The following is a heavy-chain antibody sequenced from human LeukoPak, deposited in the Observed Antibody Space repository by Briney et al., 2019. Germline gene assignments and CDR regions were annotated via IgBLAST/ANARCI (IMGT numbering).Heavy chain of an antibody. CDR1: GGSFSGYY. D-gene: IGHD5-24*01. CDR3: AKGISEDGYNFERGADY. V-gene: IGHV3-23*01. CDR2: VSGSGRVT. J-gene: IGHJ4*02. Sequence: ETLSLTCAVYGGSFSGYYWSWIRQAPGKGLKWVSSVSGSGRVTYYSDSVKGRFTISRDNSDNTIFLQMNSLRVEDTAVYYCAKGISEDGYNFERGADYWGQGSLVTVSS.